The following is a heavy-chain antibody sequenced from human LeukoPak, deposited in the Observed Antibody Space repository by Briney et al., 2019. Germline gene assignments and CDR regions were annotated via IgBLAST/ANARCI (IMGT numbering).Heavy chain of an antibody. CDR1: GFTFSDYY. CDR2: ISSSGNTI. CDR3: ARPDQTYYYDSSGYFDAFDI. V-gene: IGHV3-11*04. D-gene: IGHD3-22*01. Sequence: AGGSLRLSCAASGFTFSDYYMSWIRQAPGKGLEWVSYISSSGNTIYYVDSVKGRFTISRDNAKNSLYLQMNSLRAEDTAVYYCARPDQTYYYDSSGYFDAFDIWGQGTMVTVSS. J-gene: IGHJ3*02.